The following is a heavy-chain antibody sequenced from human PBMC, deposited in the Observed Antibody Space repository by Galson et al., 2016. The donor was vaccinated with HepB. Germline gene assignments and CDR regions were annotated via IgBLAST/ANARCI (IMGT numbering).Heavy chain of an antibody. J-gene: IGHJ4*02. CDR3: ARERGYRGFDSYQAGESLDQ. Sequence: SVKVSCKASGGTFRSYAFSWVRQAPGQGLEWMGRIIPFFGSTNFEQKFKGRLTITSDESTSTAYLELSSLRSEDTAVYYCARERGYRGFDSYQAGESLDQWGQGTLVTVSS. CDR1: GGTFRSYA. D-gene: IGHD5-12*01. CDR2: IIPFFGST. V-gene: IGHV1-69*13.